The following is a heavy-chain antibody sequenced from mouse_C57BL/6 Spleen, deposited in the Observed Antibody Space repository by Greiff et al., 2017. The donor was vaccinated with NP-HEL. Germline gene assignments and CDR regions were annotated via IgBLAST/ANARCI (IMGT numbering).Heavy chain of an antibody. CDR2: IYPGDGDT. Sequence: VQLQQSGAELVKPGASVKISCKASGYAFSSYWMNWVKQRPGQGLEWIGQIYPGDGDTNYNGKFKGKATLTADKSSSTAYMQLSSLTSEDSAVYFCARSSYSNHHWYFDVWGTGTTVTVSS. CDR1: GYAFSSYW. V-gene: IGHV1-80*01. J-gene: IGHJ1*03. CDR3: ARSSYSNHHWYFDV. D-gene: IGHD2-5*01.